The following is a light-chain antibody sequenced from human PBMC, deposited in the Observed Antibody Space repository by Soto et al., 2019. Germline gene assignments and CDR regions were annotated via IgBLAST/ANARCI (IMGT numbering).Light chain of an antibody. Sequence: QSALTQPPSASGSPGQSVTISCTGTSSDVGGYNYVSWYQQPPGKAPKLMIYEVSKRPSGVPDRFSGSKSGNTASLTVSGLQAEDEADYYCSSYAGSNNVLFGGGTKVTVL. J-gene: IGLJ2*01. CDR3: SSYAGSNNVL. CDR1: SSDVGGYNY. V-gene: IGLV2-8*01. CDR2: EVS.